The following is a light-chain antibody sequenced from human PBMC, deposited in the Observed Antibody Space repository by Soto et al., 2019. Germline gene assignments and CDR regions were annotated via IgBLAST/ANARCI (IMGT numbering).Light chain of an antibody. CDR1: QSVSSSY. V-gene: IGKV3D-20*02. J-gene: IGKJ4*01. CDR3: QQYSNWPLT. CDR2: GAS. Sequence: EIVFTQSPATLSLSPGERGTLSCRASQSVSSSYLAWYQQKPGQAPRLPTYGASSRPTGIPDRFSGSGSGTDVTLTINSLQSEDFPVYYCQQYSNWPLTFGGGTKV.